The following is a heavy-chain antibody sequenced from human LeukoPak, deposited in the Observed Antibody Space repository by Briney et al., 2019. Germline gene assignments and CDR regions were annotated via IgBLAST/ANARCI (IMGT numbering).Heavy chain of an antibody. CDR2: ISGSGGST. CDR3: AKEPTVYGSGSYPFDY. D-gene: IGHD3-10*01. V-gene: IGHV3-23*01. Sequence: GGSLRLSCAASGFTFSSYAMSWVRQAPGKGLEWVAGISGSGGSTYYADSVKGRFTIFRDNSKNTLYLQMNSLRAEDTAVYYCAKEPTVYGSGSYPFDYWGQGTLVTVSS. J-gene: IGHJ4*02. CDR1: GFTFSSYA.